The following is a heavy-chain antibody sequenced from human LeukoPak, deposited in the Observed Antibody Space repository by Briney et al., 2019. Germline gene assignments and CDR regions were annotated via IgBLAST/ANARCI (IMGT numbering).Heavy chain of an antibody. CDR2: ISYDGSNK. V-gene: IGHV3-30*04. J-gene: IGHJ6*03. Sequence: GGSLRLSCAASGFTFSSYAMHWVRQAPGKGLEWVAVISYDGSNKYYADSVKGRFTISRGNSKNTLYLQMNSLRAEDTALYYCARVMAFWNAHYYMDVWGKGTTVTVSS. D-gene: IGHD1-1*01. CDR1: GFTFSSYA. CDR3: ARVMAFWNAHYYMDV.